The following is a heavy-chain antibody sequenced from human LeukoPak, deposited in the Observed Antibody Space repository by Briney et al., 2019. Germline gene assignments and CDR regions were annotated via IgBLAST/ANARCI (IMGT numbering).Heavy chain of an antibody. CDR3: ARDPKFNTVPYYMDV. CDR2: INWNGGST. CDR1: GFTFDDYG. D-gene: IGHD4-11*01. V-gene: IGHV3-20*04. Sequence: GGSLRLSCAASGFTFDDYGMSWVRQAPGKGLEWVSGINWNGGSTGYADSVKGRFTISRDNAKNSLYLQMNSLRAEDTALYYCARDPKFNTVPYYMDVWGKGTTVTVSS. J-gene: IGHJ6*03.